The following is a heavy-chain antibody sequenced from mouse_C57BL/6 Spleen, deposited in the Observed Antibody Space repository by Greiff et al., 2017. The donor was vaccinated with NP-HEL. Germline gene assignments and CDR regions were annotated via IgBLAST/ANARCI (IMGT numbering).Heavy chain of an antibody. J-gene: IGHJ2*01. CDR2: IYPGDGDT. Sequence: QVQLKESGAELVKPGASVKISCKASGYAFSSYWMNWVKQRPGKGLEWIGQIYPGDGDTNYNGKFKGKATLTADKSSSTAYMQLSSLTSEDSAVYFCARFTTVVAMDYWGQGTTLTVSS. V-gene: IGHV1-80*01. CDR1: GYAFSSYW. CDR3: ARFTTVVAMDY. D-gene: IGHD1-1*01.